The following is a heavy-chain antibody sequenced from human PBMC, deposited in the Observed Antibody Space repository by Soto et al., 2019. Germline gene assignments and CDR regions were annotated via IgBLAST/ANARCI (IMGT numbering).Heavy chain of an antibody. Sequence: SETLSLTCSVSGTSIRGYYWTWIRQPPGKGLEWIGYINYTGTTKYNPSLKSRLTISVDTSKNQFSLRLNSVTAADTAVYYCAREVSSFGSNHFDSWGQGALVTVSS. V-gene: IGHV4-59*01. CDR2: INYTGTT. CDR1: GTSIRGYY. J-gene: IGHJ4*02. D-gene: IGHD3-10*01. CDR3: AREVSSFGSNHFDS.